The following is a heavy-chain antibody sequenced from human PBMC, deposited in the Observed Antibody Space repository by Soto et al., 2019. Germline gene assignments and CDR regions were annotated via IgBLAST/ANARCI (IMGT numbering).Heavy chain of an antibody. CDR3: ARCAEQLVYFDY. J-gene: IGHJ4*02. Sequence: ETLSLTCTVSGGSISSSSYYWGWIRQPPGKGLEWIGSIYYSGSTYYNPSLKSRVTISVDTSKNQFSLKLSSVTAADTAVYYCARCAEQLVYFDYWGQGTLVTVSS. CDR2: IYYSGST. D-gene: IGHD6-6*01. CDR1: GGSISSSSYY. V-gene: IGHV4-39*01.